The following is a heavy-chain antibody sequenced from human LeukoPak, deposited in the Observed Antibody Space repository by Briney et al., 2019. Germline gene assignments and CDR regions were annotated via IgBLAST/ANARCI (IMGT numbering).Heavy chain of an antibody. CDR1: GFTFSTYG. V-gene: IGHV3-33*01. D-gene: IGHD6-13*01. J-gene: IGHJ6*04. CDR2: IWYDGSNK. CDR3: ARDLVIAAAGTKFYYYYGMDV. Sequence: GSLRLSCAASGFTFSTYGMHWVRQAPGKGLEWVAVIWYDGSNKYYADSVRGRFTISRDNSKDTLYLQMNSLRAEDTAVYYCARDLVIAAAGTKFYYYYGMDVWGKGTTVTVSP.